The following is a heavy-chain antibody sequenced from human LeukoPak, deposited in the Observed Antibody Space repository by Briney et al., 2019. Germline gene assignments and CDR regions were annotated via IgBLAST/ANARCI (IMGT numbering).Heavy chain of an antibody. CDR3: AREAPGDCSSTSCYGPLFDY. Sequence: GASVKVSCKASGYTLTSYGISWVRQAPGQGLEWMGWISAYNGNTNYAQKLQGRVTMTTDTSTSTAYMELRSLRSDDTAVYYCAREAPGDCSSTSCYGPLFDYWGQGTLVTVSS. CDR2: ISAYNGNT. D-gene: IGHD2-2*01. J-gene: IGHJ4*02. CDR1: GYTLTSYG. V-gene: IGHV1-18*01.